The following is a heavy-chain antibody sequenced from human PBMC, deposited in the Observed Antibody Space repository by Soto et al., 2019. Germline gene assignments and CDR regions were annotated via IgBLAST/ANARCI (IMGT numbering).Heavy chain of an antibody. J-gene: IGHJ4*02. D-gene: IGHD2-2*01. CDR3: AKPLDGNIVVVPAARGIDY. CDR2: ISGSGGST. Sequence: GGSLRLSCAASGFTFSSYAMSWVRQAPGKGLEWVSAISGSGGSTYYADSVKGRFTISRVNSKNTLYLQMNSLRAEETAVYYCAKPLDGNIVVVPAARGIDYWGQGTLVTVSS. CDR1: GFTFSSYA. V-gene: IGHV3-23*01.